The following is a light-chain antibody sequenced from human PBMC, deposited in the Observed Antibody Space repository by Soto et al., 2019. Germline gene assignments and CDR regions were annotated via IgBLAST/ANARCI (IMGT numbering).Light chain of an antibody. CDR2: STS. CDR1: QSVSGH. Sequence: EIVMTQSPATLSVSPGERAALSCRASQSVSGHLAWYQQKPGQAPRLLIYSTSTRATGLPARFSVSGSGTEFTLTISSLQSGDFAVYYCQKYNDWPLTFGGGTKVEIK. V-gene: IGKV3-15*01. J-gene: IGKJ4*01. CDR3: QKYNDWPLT.